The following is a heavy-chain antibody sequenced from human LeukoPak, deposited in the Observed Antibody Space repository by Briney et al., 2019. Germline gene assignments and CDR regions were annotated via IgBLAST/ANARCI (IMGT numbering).Heavy chain of an antibody. CDR2: INIGGTNT. J-gene: IGHJ5*02. CDR1: GFTFNDYN. Sequence: KAGGSLRLSCAASGFTFNDYNMSWIRQAPGKGLEWLSYINIGGTNTHYADSVKGRFTISRDNAKKSLYLEMNNLRAEDTAVYYCATDGAGFDTWGQGVLVTVSS. V-gene: IGHV3-11*01. CDR3: ATDGAGFDT.